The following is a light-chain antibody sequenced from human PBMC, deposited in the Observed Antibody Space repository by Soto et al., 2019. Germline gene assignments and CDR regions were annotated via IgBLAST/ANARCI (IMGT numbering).Light chain of an antibody. CDR2: GAS. V-gene: IGKV3-15*01. Sequence: EIVLTQSPDILSVSAGETVILSCRASESVGSNLAWYQHKPGQAPRLLVHGASTRATGVPASFRGSGSGTDFSLTISSLQSDDFAVYYCHQYNHWPSTYTFGLGTRLEIK. CDR3: HQYNHWPSTYT. J-gene: IGKJ2*01. CDR1: ESVGSN.